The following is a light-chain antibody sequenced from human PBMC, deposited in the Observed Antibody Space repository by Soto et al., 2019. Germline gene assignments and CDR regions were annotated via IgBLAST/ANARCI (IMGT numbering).Light chain of an antibody. J-gene: IGKJ1*01. V-gene: IGKV3-15*01. CDR1: QSVRSN. CDR2: GAS. Sequence: IVMTQSPATLSLSPGEGATLSCRASQSVRSNLGWYQQKPGQAPSLLIYGASTRATGIPDRFSGSGSGTDLTLTITRLETEDFAVYYCQQYVTSSPRTFGQGTKVDIK. CDR3: QQYVTSSPRT.